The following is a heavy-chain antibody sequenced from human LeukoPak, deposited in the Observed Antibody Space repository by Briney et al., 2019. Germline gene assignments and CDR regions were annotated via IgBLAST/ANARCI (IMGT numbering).Heavy chain of an antibody. Sequence: SETLSLTCTVSGGSISSSSYYWGWIRQPPGKGLEWIGRIYYSGSTYYNPSLKSRVTISVDTSKNQFSLKLSSVTAADTAVYYCARPLWFGELLSPWFDPWGQGTLVTVSS. V-gene: IGHV4-39*01. CDR1: GGSISSSSYY. D-gene: IGHD3-10*01. CDR2: IYYSGST. J-gene: IGHJ5*02. CDR3: ARPLWFGELLSPWFDP.